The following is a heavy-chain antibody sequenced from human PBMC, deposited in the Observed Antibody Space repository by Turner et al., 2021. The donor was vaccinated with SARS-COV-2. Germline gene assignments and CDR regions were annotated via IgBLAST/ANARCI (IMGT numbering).Heavy chain of an antibody. CDR2: IKQDGSEK. D-gene: IGHD6-13*01. CDR1: GFTCSSYW. Sequence: EVQLVESGGGLVQPGGSLRLSCAASGFTCSSYWMSWVRQGPGKGLEWVANIKQDGSEKYYVDSVKGRFTISRDNAKNSLYLQMNSLRAEDTAVYYCARLHTSSWYFDYWGQGTLVTVSS. J-gene: IGHJ4*02. V-gene: IGHV3-7*03. CDR3: ARLHTSSWYFDY.